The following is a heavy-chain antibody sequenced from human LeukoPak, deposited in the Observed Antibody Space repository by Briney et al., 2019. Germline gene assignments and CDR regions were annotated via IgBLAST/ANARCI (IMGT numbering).Heavy chain of an antibody. Sequence: GESQKISCKCSGSNFANYWIGWVRQMPGKGLEWLGIIFPRDSDTRYSPSFQGQVTISADKSISTAYLQWSSLKASDTAMYYCARQGGHYGDNEFDYWGQGTLVTVSS. CDR3: ARQGGHYGDNEFDY. CDR1: GSNFANYW. V-gene: IGHV5-51*01. D-gene: IGHD4-17*01. CDR2: IFPRDSDT. J-gene: IGHJ4*02.